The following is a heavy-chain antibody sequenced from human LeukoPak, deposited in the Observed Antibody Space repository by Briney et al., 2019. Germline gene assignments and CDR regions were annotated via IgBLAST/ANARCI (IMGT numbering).Heavy chain of an antibody. D-gene: IGHD2-15*01. CDR3: VKGSVAYTGGHFDY. CDR1: GFTFSSFA. CDR2: ISYDGSAK. Sequence: GGSLRLSCAASGFTFSSFAMHWLRQAPGKGPEWAAVISYDGSAKYYADSVRGRFTISRDDSKNTLYLQLNSLRPEDTAIYYCVKGSVAYTGGHFDYWGQGTLVTVSS. J-gene: IGHJ4*02. V-gene: IGHV3-30*18.